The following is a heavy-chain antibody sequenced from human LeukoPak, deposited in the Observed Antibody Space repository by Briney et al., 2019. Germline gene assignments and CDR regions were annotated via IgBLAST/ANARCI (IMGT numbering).Heavy chain of an antibody. Sequence: QAGGSLRLSCAASGFTFDDYAMHWVRHAPGKGLEWVSGISWNSGSIGYADSVKGRFTISRDNAKNSLYLQMNSLRAEDTALYYCAKDKRDGYNLGGAFDIWGQGTMVTVSS. J-gene: IGHJ3*02. CDR1: GFTFDDYA. CDR3: AKDKRDGYNLGGAFDI. D-gene: IGHD5-24*01. CDR2: ISWNSGSI. V-gene: IGHV3-9*01.